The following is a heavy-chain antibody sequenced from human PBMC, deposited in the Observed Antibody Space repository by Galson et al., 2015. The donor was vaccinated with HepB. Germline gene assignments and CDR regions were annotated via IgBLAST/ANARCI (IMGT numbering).Heavy chain of an antibody. V-gene: IGHV3-30*18. Sequence: SLRLSCAASGFTFSRYGMQWVRQAPGKGLEWVALISHDESYKYYRDSVKGRFTISRDNSKKMVYLQMNSLRAEDTAVYYCAKDQAMWSVAGLPDYWGQGTLVTVSS. J-gene: IGHJ4*02. D-gene: IGHD6-19*01. CDR3: AKDQAMWSVAGLPDY. CDR2: ISHDESYK. CDR1: GFTFSRYG.